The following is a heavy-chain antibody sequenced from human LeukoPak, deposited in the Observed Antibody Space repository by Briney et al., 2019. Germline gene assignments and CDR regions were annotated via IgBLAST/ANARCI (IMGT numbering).Heavy chain of an antibody. CDR2: IIPIFGTA. D-gene: IGHD1-26*01. CDR1: GGTFSSYA. V-gene: IGHV1-69*13. CDR3: ARVDSSGSYLTDDAFDI. Sequence: ASVRVSCKASGGTFSSYAISWVRQAPGQGLEWMGGIIPIFGTANYAQKFQGRVTITADESTSTVYMELSSLRSEDTAVYYCARVDSSGSYLTDDAFDIWGQGTMVTVSS. J-gene: IGHJ3*02.